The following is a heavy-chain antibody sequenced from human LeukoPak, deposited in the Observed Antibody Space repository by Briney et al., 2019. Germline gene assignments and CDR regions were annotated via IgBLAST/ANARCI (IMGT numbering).Heavy chain of an antibody. Sequence: ASVKVSCKASGYTFNNFGISWVRQAPGQGLEWMGWISGHNANTKCAQKFQGRVTMTTDTSMSTAYTEMRSLRSDDTAVYYCGREFCNSVSCCHPDYWGQGTLVTVSS. V-gene: IGHV1-18*01. CDR1: GYTFNNFG. CDR3: GREFCNSVSCCHPDY. J-gene: IGHJ4*02. CDR2: ISGHNANT. D-gene: IGHD2/OR15-2a*01.